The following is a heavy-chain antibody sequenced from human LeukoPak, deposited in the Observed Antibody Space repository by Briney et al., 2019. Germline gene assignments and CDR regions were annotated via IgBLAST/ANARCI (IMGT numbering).Heavy chain of an antibody. Sequence: GGSLRLSCAASGLTFSNAWMSWVRQAPGKGLEWVGRIKSKTDGGTTDYAAPVKGRFTISRDDSKNTLYLQMNSLKTEDTAVYYCTTDEGYYDSSGYYQFDYWGQGTLVTVSS. V-gene: IGHV3-15*01. J-gene: IGHJ4*02. CDR2: IKSKTDGGTT. D-gene: IGHD3-22*01. CDR3: TTDEGYYDSSGYYQFDY. CDR1: GLTFSNAW.